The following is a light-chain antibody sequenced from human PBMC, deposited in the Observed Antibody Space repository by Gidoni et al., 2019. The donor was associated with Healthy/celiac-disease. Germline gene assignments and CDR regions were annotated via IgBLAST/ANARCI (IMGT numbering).Light chain of an antibody. CDR2: KAS. J-gene: IGKJ1*01. Sequence: DIQMTHSPSTLSASVGDRVTITCRASQSISSGLAWYQQKPGKAPKLLIYKASSLESGVPSRFSGSGSGTEFTLTISSLQPDDFATYYCQQYNSYSRTFGQGTKVEIK. CDR3: QQYNSYSRT. CDR1: QSISSG. V-gene: IGKV1-5*03.